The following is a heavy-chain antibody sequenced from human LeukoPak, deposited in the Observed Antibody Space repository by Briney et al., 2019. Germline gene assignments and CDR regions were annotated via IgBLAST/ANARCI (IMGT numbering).Heavy chain of an antibody. CDR2: IIHSGST. Sequence: PSETLSLTCAVYGGSFSVYYWSWIRQPPGKGLEWIGEIIHSGSTNYNPSLNSRVTISVATSKNQFSLKLSSVTAADTAVYYCARGRGGEYSSSSARRVPEFDYWGQGTLVTVST. CDR1: GGSFSVYY. CDR3: ARGRGGEYSSSSARRVPEFDY. V-gene: IGHV4-34*01. J-gene: IGHJ4*02. D-gene: IGHD6-6*01.